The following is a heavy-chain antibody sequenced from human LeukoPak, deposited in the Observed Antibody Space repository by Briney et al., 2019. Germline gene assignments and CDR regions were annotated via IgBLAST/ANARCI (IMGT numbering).Heavy chain of an antibody. Sequence: PSETLSLTCTVSGGSISSYYWSWIRQPPGKGLEWIGYIYYSGSTNYNPSLKSRVTISVDTSKNQFSLKLSSVTAADTAVYYCARHRLFYGSGWSYYFDYWGQGTLVTVSS. CDR1: GGSISSYY. V-gene: IGHV4-59*08. CDR3: ARHRLFYGSGWSYYFDY. J-gene: IGHJ4*02. D-gene: IGHD6-19*01. CDR2: IYYSGST.